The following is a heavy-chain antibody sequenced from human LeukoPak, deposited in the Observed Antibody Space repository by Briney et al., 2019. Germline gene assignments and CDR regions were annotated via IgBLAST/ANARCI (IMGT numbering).Heavy chain of an antibody. J-gene: IGHJ5*02. CDR3: ARERASHWNDGWFDP. CDR2: IYTSGST. CDR1: GGSISSYY. D-gene: IGHD1-1*01. Sequence: SETLSLTCTVSGGSISSYYWSWVRQPAGKGLEWIGRIYTSGSTNYNPSLKSPLTMSVDTSKNQFSLNLSSVTAADTAVYYCARERASHWNDGWFDPWGQGTLVTVSS. V-gene: IGHV4-4*07.